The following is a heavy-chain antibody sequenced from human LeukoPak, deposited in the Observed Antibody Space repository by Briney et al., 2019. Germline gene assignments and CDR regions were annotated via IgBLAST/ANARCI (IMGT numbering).Heavy chain of an antibody. CDR1: GGSISSYY. D-gene: IGHD3-16*01. Sequence: SETLSLTCTVSGGSISSYYWSWIRQPPGKGLEWIGYIYYSGSTNYNPSLKSRVTISVDTSKNQFSLKLSSATAVDTAVYYCARQNFMITFGGVIPNDFDYWGQGTLVTVSS. J-gene: IGHJ4*02. CDR3: ARQNFMITFGGVIPNDFDY. CDR2: IYYSGST. V-gene: IGHV4-59*01.